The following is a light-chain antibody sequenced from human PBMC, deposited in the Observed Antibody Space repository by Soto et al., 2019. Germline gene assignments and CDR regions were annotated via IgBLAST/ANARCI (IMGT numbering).Light chain of an antibody. CDR2: GAS. Sequence: EIVMTQSPATLSLSPGERATLSCRASQSVSSKLAWYQQKPGQAPRLLIYGASTRATGIPARFSGIGSGTEFTLTISSLQSEDFAVYYCQQYNNWPTWTFGQGTKVDIK. CDR3: QQYNNWPTWT. V-gene: IGKV3-15*01. CDR1: QSVSSK. J-gene: IGKJ1*01.